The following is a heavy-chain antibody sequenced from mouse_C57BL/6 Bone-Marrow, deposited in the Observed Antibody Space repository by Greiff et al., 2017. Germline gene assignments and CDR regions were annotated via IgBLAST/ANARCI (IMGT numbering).Heavy chain of an antibody. D-gene: IGHD4-1*01. V-gene: IGHV1-55*01. CDR3: ASSGTLGRSFDY. J-gene: IGHJ2*01. Sequence: QVQLQQPGAELVKPGASVKMSCKASGYTFTSYWITWVKQRPGQGLEWIGDIYPTSGRTNYNEKFKSKAILTVDTSSNTAYMQPSSLTSEDSAVFYCASSGTLGRSFDYWGQGTTLTVSS. CDR2: IYPTSGRT. CDR1: GYTFTSYW.